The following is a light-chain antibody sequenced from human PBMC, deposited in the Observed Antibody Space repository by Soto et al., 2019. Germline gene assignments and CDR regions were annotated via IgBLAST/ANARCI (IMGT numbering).Light chain of an antibody. CDR1: QGVSSY. CDR3: QQVNSYPLT. V-gene: IGKV1-9*01. J-gene: IGKJ5*01. Sequence: DIQLTQSPSSLSASVGDRVTITCRASQGVSSYVDWYQQKPGKPPKLLIYGASTLQSGVPSRFSGGASGTEFTLTITSLPPEDFATYYCQQVNSYPLTFGQGTRLDI. CDR2: GAS.